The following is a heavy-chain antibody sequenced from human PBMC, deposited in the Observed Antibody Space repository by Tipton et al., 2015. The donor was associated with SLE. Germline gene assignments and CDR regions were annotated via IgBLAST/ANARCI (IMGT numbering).Heavy chain of an antibody. CDR3: ARSPPSQVYDY. CDR2: IYISGST. J-gene: IGHJ4*02. Sequence: TLSLTCTVSGGSISRYYWSWLRQPAGKGLTWIGRIYISGSTNYNPSLKSRVTMSIDTPKNQFSLKLSSVTAADTAVYYCARSPPSQVYDYWGQGNLVTVSS. CDR1: GGSISRYY. V-gene: IGHV4-4*07.